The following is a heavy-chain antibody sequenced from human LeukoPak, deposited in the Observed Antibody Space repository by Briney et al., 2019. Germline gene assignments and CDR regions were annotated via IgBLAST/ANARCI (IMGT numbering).Heavy chain of an antibody. Sequence: GGSLRLSCAPSGFTFSSYGMHWLRQAPDKALEWVADISYYESNKYYAHSVKGRYTISRDHAKNSLYLQMNSRSVEDTAVYYCVRARRGTALDAFDIWGQGTMLSVSS. CDR2: ISYYESNK. D-gene: IGHD3-16*01. V-gene: IGHV3-30*03. CDR3: VRARRGTALDAFDI. J-gene: IGHJ3*02. CDR1: GFTFSSYG.